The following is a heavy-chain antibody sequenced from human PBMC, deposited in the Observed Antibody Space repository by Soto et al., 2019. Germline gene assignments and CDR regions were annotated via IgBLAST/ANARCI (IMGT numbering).Heavy chain of an antibody. CDR1: GYTFTGYY. V-gene: IGHV1-2*04. D-gene: IGHD6-6*01. J-gene: IGHJ4*02. CDR3: ARDMTSIAARRALDY. CDR2: INPNSGGT. Sequence: AASVKVSCKASGYTFTGYYMHWVRQAPGQGLEWMGWINPNSGGTNYAQKFQGWVTMTRDTSISTAYMELSRLRSDDTAVYYCARDMTSIAARRALDYWGQGTLVTVSS.